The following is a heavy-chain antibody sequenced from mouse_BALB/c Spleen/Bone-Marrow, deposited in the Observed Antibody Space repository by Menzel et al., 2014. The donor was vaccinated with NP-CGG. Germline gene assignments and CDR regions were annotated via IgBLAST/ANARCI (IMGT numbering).Heavy chain of an antibody. CDR2: INPITGYT. CDR1: GYTFTSYW. V-gene: IGHV1-7*01. J-gene: IGHJ3*01. CDR3: AREARTGAWFTY. D-gene: IGHD4-1*01. Sequence: VQGVESGTELAKPGASVKMSCKASGYTFTSYWIHWIKQRPGQGLEWIGYINPITGYTDYNQKFKDKTTLTADKSSNTAYMQLTSLTSEDSAVYSCAREARTGAWFTYWGQGTLVTVSA.